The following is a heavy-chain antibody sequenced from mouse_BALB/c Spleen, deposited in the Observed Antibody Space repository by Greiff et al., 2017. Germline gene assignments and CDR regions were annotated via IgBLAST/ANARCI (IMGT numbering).Heavy chain of an antibody. CDR3: ASGDNSFAY. J-gene: IGHJ3*01. Sequence: VQLQQSGAELARPGASVKMSCKVSGYTFTSYTMHWVKQRPGKGLEWIGYINPSSGYTNYNQKFKDKAILTADKSSSTAYMQLSNLTYEDTEGYYCASGDNSFAYWGQGTLVTVSA. V-gene: IGHV1-4*01. CDR2: INPSSGYT. D-gene: IGHD1-3*01. CDR1: GYTFTSYT.